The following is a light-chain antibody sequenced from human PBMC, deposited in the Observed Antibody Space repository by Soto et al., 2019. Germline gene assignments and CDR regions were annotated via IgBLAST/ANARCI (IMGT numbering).Light chain of an antibody. CDR2: GNN. Sequence: QSVLTQPPSVSGAPGPRVTISCTGSFFNIGAGYDVHWYQQLPETAPKLLIYGNNNRPSGVPDRFSVSKSVSSASLTINGLQAEDEADYYCQSYDINLSGVFGGGTKLTVL. V-gene: IGLV1-40*01. J-gene: IGLJ3*02. CDR3: QSYDINLSGV. CDR1: FFNIGAGYD.